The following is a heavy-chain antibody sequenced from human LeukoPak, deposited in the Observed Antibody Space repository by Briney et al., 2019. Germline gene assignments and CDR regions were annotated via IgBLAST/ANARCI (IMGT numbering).Heavy chain of an antibody. CDR3: ARAPNRGYSSGFFDY. V-gene: IGHV3-21*01. Sequence: GGSLRLSCAASGFTFSSYSMNWVRQAPGKGLEWVSSISSSSSYIYYADSVKGRSTISRDNAKNSLYLQMNSLRAEDTAVYYCARAPNRGYSSGFFDYWGQGTLVTVSS. J-gene: IGHJ4*02. CDR1: GFTFSSYS. CDR2: ISSSSSYI. D-gene: IGHD6-19*01.